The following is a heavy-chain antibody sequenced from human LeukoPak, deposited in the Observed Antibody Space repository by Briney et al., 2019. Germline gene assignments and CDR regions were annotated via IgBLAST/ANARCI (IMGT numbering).Heavy chain of an antibody. V-gene: IGHV3-21*01. CDR1: GFTFSSYG. CDR3: ARLTFGGVIGFDY. D-gene: IGHD3-16*02. J-gene: IGHJ4*02. CDR2: ISSSGSHM. Sequence: PGGSLRLSCAASGFTFSSYGMHWVRQAPGKGLVWVSSISSSGSHMYYADSVKGRFTISRDNAKNSLYLQMNSLRAEDTAVYYCARLTFGGVIGFDYWGQGTLVTVSS.